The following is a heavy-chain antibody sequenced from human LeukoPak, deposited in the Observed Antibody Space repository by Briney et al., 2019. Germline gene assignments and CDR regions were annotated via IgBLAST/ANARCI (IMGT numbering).Heavy chain of an antibody. D-gene: IGHD5-12*01. CDR1: GGSISSSSYY. CDR2: IYYSGST. CDR3: ARGGKGRLRWGLGDY. V-gene: IGHV4-39*07. J-gene: IGHJ4*02. Sequence: SETLSLTCTVSGGSISSSSYYWGWIRQPPGKGLEWIGSIYYSGSTYYNPSLKSRVTISVDTSKNQFSLKLSSVTAADTAVYYCARGGKGRLRWGLGDYWGQGTLVTVSS.